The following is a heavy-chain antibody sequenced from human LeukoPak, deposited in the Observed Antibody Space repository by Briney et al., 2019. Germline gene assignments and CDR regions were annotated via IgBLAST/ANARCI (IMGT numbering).Heavy chain of an antibody. V-gene: IGHV3-15*01. D-gene: IGHD3-10*01. J-gene: IGHJ4*02. CDR2: IKRKIDGGTT. CDR3: TTDLPTLGSGEMDY. CDR1: GFTFSNAW. Sequence: GGSLRLSCAASGFTFSNAWMNWVRQAPGKGLEWVGRIKRKIDGGTTDYAAPVKGRFTISRDDSKNTLYLQMNSLKTEDTAVYYCTTDLPTLGSGEMDYWGQGTLVTVSS.